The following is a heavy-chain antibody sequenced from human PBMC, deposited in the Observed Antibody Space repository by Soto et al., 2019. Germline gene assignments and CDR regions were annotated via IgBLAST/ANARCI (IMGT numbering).Heavy chain of an antibody. V-gene: IGHV1-24*01. CDR3: ATHKLITIFGAGPFDY. D-gene: IGHD3-3*01. CDR1: GYTLTELS. CDR2: FDPEDGET. Sequence: ASVKVSCKVSGYTLTELSMHWVRQAPGKGLEWMGGFDPEDGETIYAQKFQGRVTMTEDTSTDTAYMELSSLRSEDTAVYYCATHKLITIFGAGPFDYWGQGTLVNVSS. J-gene: IGHJ4*02.